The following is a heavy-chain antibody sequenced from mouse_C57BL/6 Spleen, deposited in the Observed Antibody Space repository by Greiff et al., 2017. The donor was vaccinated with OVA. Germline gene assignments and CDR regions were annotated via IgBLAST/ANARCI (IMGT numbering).Heavy chain of an antibody. CDR1: GYTFTSYW. Sequence: QVQLQQPGAELVRPGSSVKLSCKASGYTFTSYWMHWVKQRPIQGLEWIGNIDPSDSETHYNQKFKDKATLTVDKSSSTAYMQLSSLTSADSAVYYCAATTTVVATDYWGQGTTLTVSS. J-gene: IGHJ2*01. CDR3: AATTTVVATDY. D-gene: IGHD1-1*01. V-gene: IGHV1-52*01. CDR2: IDPSDSET.